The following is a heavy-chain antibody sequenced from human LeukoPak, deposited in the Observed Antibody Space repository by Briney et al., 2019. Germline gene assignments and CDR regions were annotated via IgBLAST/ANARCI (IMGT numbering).Heavy chain of an antibody. CDR3: ARGTWRMDV. CDR2: ICYSGST. Sequence: SETLSLTCTVSGGPISSYYWNWIRQPPGKGLEWIGYICYSGSTNYNPSLKSRVTTSVDTSKTQFSLKLNSMTAADTAVYYCARGTWRMDVWGTGTTVTVSS. J-gene: IGHJ6*04. D-gene: IGHD3-3*01. V-gene: IGHV4-59*01. CDR1: GGPISSYY.